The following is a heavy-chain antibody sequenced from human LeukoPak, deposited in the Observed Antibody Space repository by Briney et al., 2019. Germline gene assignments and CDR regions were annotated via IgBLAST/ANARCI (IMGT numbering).Heavy chain of an antibody. V-gene: IGHV3-30*02. J-gene: IGHJ4*02. Sequence: GGSLRLSCAASGFTFSSYGMHWVRQAPGKGLEWVAFIRYDGSNKYYADSVKGRFTISRDNSKNTLYLQMNSLRAEDTAVYYCAKSPTAVAASYDYWGQGTLVTVSS. CDR1: GFTFSSYG. D-gene: IGHD2-15*01. CDR2: IRYDGSNK. CDR3: AKSPTAVAASYDY.